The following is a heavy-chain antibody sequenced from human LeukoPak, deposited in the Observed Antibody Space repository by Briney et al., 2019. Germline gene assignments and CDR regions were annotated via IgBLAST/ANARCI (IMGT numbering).Heavy chain of an antibody. J-gene: IGHJ4*02. CDR2: IYYSGST. V-gene: IGHV4-59*08. D-gene: IGHD3-16*02. CDR3: ARQRRGYSGYGLQGCDDYVWGSYRYTGSFDY. Sequence: SETLSLTCTVSGGSISSYYWSWIRQPPGKGLEWIGYIYYSGSTNYNPSLKSRVTISVDTSKNQFSLKLSSVTAAGTAVYYCARQRRGYSGYGLQGCDDYVWGSYRYTGSFDYWGQGTLVSVSS. CDR1: GGSISSYY.